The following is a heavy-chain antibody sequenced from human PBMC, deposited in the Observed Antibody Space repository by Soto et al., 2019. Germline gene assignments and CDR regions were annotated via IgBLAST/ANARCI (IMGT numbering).Heavy chain of an antibody. CDR1: GGSSSSYY. D-gene: IGHD3-10*01. J-gene: IGHJ6*02. CDR3: ARRRYSVRGVIIHDGMDV. CDR2: IYYSGST. Sequence: QVQLQESGPGLVKPSETLSLTCTVSGGSSSSYYWSWIRQPPGKGLEWIGYIYYSGSTNYNPSLKSRVTISVDTSKNQFSLKLSSVTAADTAVYYCARRRYSVRGVIIHDGMDVWGQGTTVTVSS. V-gene: IGHV4-59*08.